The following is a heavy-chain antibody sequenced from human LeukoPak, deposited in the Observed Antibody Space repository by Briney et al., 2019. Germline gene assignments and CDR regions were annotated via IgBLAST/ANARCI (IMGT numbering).Heavy chain of an antibody. CDR1: GYSFTSYW. Sequence: KRGESLKISCKDSGYSFTSYWIGWVRQMPGKGLEWMGIIYPGDSDTRYSPSFQGQATISADKSINTAYLQWSSLKASDTAIYYCARRGEAMDPFDYWGQGTLVTVSS. CDR2: IYPGDSDT. V-gene: IGHV5-51*01. CDR3: ARRGEAMDPFDY. D-gene: IGHD5-18*01. J-gene: IGHJ4*02.